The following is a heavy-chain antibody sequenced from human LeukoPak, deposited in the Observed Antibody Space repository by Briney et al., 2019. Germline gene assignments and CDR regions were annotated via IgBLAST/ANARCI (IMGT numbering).Heavy chain of an antibody. D-gene: IGHD3-10*01. V-gene: IGHV4-61*02. CDR2: IQTGGTT. J-gene: IGHJ3*01. Sequence: PSETLSVTCTVSGGYIGSVGYFLSWIQQPAGKGLEWIGRIQTGGTTNYNPSLKNRVHISIDTSKNQFSQKLTSVNAAVTAVYYCARDLTWEFTWDQRTVVTVSS. CDR3: ARDLTWEFT. CDR1: GGYIGSVGYF.